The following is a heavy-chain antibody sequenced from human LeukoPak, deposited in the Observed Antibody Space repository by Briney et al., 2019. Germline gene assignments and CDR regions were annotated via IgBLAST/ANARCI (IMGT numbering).Heavy chain of an antibody. CDR2: MNPNSGNT. D-gene: IGHD2-8*01. CDR1: GYTFTSYD. V-gene: IGHV1-8*01. Sequence: ASVKVSCKASGYTFTSYDINWVRQATGQGLEWMGWMNPNSGNTDYAQKFQGRVTMIRNTSISTAYMELSSLRSEDTAVYYCARSGLRMVSPCGYWGQGTLVTVSS. J-gene: IGHJ4*02. CDR3: ARSGLRMVSPCGY.